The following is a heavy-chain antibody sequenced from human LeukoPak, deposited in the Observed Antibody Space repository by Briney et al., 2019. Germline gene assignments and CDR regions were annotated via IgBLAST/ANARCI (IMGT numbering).Heavy chain of an antibody. CDR3: ARLPQTYIAAAAKYYYYMDV. D-gene: IGHD6-13*01. Sequence: SETLSLTCAVYGGSFSGYYWSWIRQPPGKGLEWIGEINHSGSTNYNPSLKSRVTISVDTSKNQFSLKLSSVTAADTAVYYCARLPQTYIAAAAKYYYYMDVWGKGTTVTVSS. V-gene: IGHV4-34*01. CDR2: INHSGST. J-gene: IGHJ6*03. CDR1: GGSFSGYY.